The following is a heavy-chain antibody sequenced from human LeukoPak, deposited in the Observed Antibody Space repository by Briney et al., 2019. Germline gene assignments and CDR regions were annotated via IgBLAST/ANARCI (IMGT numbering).Heavy chain of an antibody. D-gene: IGHD5-24*01. CDR3: ARDRVRANIEMVNWDY. J-gene: IGHJ4*02. CDR1: GGTFGSYA. Sequence: SVKVSCKASGGTFGSYAISWVRQAPGQGLEWMGRIIPILGIANYAQKFQGRVTITADKSTSTAYMELSSLRSEDTAVYYCARDRVRANIEMVNWDYWGQGTLVTVSS. CDR2: IIPILGIA. V-gene: IGHV1-69*04.